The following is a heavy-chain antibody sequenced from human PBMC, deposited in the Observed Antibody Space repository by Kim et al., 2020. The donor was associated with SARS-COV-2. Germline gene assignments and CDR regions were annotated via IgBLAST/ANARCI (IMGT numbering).Heavy chain of an antibody. Sequence: GGSLRLSCAASGFTFGDYAMHWVRQAPGKGLEWVSGISWNSGSIGYADSVKGRFTISRDNAKNSLYLQMNSLRAEDTALYYCAKDTGAYYYGSGSYYGFWGQGTLVTVSS. CDR1: GFTFGDYA. CDR3: AKDTGAYYYGSGSYYGF. V-gene: IGHV3-9*01. J-gene: IGHJ4*02. D-gene: IGHD3-10*01. CDR2: ISWNSGSI.